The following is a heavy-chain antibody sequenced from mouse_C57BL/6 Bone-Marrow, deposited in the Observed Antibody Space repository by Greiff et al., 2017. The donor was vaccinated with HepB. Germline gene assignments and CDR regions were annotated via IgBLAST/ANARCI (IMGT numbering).Heavy chain of an antibody. V-gene: IGHV1-69*01. CDR1: GFNIKDYY. CDR2: IDPSDSYT. D-gene: IGHD2-4*01. J-gene: IGHJ1*03. Sequence: QVQLQQSGAELVKPGASVKLSCTASGFNIKDYYMHWVKQRPEQGLEWIGEIDPSDSYTNYNQKFKGKSTLTVDKSSSTAYMQLSSLTSEDSAVYYCALLYYDYDDGWYFDVWGTGTTVTVSS. CDR3: ALLYYDYDDGWYFDV.